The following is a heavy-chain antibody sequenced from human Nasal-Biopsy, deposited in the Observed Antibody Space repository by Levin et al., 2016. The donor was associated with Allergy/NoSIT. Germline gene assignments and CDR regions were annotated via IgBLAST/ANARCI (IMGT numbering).Heavy chain of an antibody. V-gene: IGHV1-69*13. CDR2: IIPVFGTP. CDR1: GYTFTGHY. J-gene: IGHJ4*02. D-gene: IGHD2-15*01. CDR3: AREEGNRLAPKDY. Sequence: SVKVSCKASGYTFTGHYIHWVRQAPGQGLEWMGGIIPVFGTPKYAQKFQGGVTITADESTSTAYLDLYSLTSEDTAIYYCAREEGNRLAPKDYWGQGTLVRVS.